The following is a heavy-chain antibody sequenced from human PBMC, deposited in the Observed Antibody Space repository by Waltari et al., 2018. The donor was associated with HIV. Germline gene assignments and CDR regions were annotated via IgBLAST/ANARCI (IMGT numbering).Heavy chain of an antibody. J-gene: IGHJ5*02. CDR3: AGGLMTTSPT. Sequence: EVPLVESGVGLVTPGGSRRLACAGSGFTFSSYSMNWVRQAPGKGLEWVSYISSSSSTIYYADSVKGRFTISRDNAKNSLYLQMNSLRDEDTAVYYCAGGLMTTSPTWGQGTLVTVSS. CDR2: ISSSSSTI. V-gene: IGHV3-48*02. D-gene: IGHD4-17*01. CDR1: GFTFSSYS.